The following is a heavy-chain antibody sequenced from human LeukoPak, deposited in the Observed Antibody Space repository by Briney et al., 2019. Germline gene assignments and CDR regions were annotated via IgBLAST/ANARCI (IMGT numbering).Heavy chain of an antibody. CDR1: GGSISSGGYY. V-gene: IGHV4-30-2*01. J-gene: IGHJ4*01. D-gene: IGHD3-10*01. CDR2: IYHSGST. Sequence: PSQTLSLTCTVSGGSISSGGYYWSWIRQPPGKGLEWIGYIYHSGSTYYNPSLKGRVTISVDKSKNQFSLNLKSVTAADTAMYFCARHGTYFQDHWGLGTLVTVSS. CDR3: ARHGTYFQDH.